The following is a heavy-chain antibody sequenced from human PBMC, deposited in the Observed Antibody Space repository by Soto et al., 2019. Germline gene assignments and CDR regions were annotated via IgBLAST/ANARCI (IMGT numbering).Heavy chain of an antibody. V-gene: IGHV1-18*01. J-gene: IGHJ6*03. CDR3: ARINVVAATSYYYYYMDV. D-gene: IGHD2-15*01. Sequence: QVQLVQSGAEVKKPGASVKVSCKASGYTFTSYGISWVRQAPGQGLEWMGWVSAYNGNTNYAQKLQGRVTMTTDTSTSTAYMELRSLRSDDTAVYYCARINVVAATSYYYYYMDVWGKGTTVTVSS. CDR2: VSAYNGNT. CDR1: GYTFTSYG.